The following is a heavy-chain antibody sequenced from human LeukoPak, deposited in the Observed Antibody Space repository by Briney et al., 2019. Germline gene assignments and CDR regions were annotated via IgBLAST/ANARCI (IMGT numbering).Heavy chain of an antibody. CDR2: IVGSSST. V-gene: IGHV3-21*01. CDR3: ARIGAGPSRDY. D-gene: IGHD6-13*01. Sequence: KPGGSLRLSCAASGFTFSNFAMTGVRQAPGKGLEWVSSIVGSSSTSYADSLKARFTISRDNAKNSLYLQLNSLRAEDTAVYYCARIGAGPSRDYWGQGTLVTVSS. CDR1: GFTFSNFA. J-gene: IGHJ4*02.